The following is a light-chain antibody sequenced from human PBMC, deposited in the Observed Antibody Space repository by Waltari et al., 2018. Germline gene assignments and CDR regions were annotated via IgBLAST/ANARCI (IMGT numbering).Light chain of an antibody. CDR3: VLYMGSGINV. J-gene: IGLJ6*01. CDR2: STT. Sequence: QTVVTQEPSFSVSPGGTVTLTCGLSSGSVSTSYYPSWYQQTPGQAPRTLIYSTTTRSSGVPDRFSGSILGNKAALTITGAQADDESDYYCVLYMGSGINVFGSGTKVTVL. CDR1: SGSVSTSYY. V-gene: IGLV8-61*01.